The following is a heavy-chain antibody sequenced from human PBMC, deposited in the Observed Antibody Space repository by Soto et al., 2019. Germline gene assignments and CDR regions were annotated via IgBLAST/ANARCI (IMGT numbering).Heavy chain of an antibody. CDR3: GRQLVAGMLDY. Sequence: SETLSLTCAVSCGSISSSNWWSWVRQPPGKGLEWIGEIYHSGSTNYNPSLKSRVTISVGKSKNQFSLKLSSVTAADTAVYYCGRQLVAGMLDYWGQGTLVTVS. CDR1: CGSISSSNW. D-gene: IGHD6-6*01. CDR2: IYHSGST. V-gene: IGHV4-4*02. J-gene: IGHJ4*02.